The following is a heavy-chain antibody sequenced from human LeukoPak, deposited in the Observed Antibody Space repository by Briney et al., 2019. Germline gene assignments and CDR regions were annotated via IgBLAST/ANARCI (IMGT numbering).Heavy chain of an antibody. V-gene: IGHV4-30-2*01. CDR1: GGSISSGGYS. Sequence: SETLSLTCAVSGGSISSGGYSWSWIRQPPGKGLEWIGYIYHSGSTYYNPSPKSRVTISVDRSKNQFSLKLSSVTAADTAVCYCARVGGNVEFDYWGQGTLVTVSS. J-gene: IGHJ4*02. CDR3: ARVGGNVEFDY. D-gene: IGHD3-16*02. CDR2: IYHSGST.